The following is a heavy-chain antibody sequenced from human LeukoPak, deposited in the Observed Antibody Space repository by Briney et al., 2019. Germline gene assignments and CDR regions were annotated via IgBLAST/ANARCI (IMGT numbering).Heavy chain of an antibody. CDR3: ASQVAWDYFDY. J-gene: IGHJ4*02. Sequence: GGSLRLSCAASGFTFSSYEMNWVRQAPGKGLEWVSYIRSSGTTIYYADSVKGRFTISRDNAKNSLYLQMNSLRAEDTAVYYCASQVAWDYFDYWGQGTLVTVSS. D-gene: IGHD2-15*01. V-gene: IGHV3-48*03. CDR2: IRSSGTTI. CDR1: GFTFSSYE.